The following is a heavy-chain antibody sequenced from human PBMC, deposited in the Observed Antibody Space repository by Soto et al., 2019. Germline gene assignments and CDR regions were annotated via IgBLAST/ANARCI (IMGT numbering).Heavy chain of an antibody. CDR3: ARETYCSSTSCPLGYYYGMDV. J-gene: IGHJ6*02. CDR1: GGSISSGDYY. CDR2: IYYSGST. V-gene: IGHV4-30-4*01. Sequence: TSATLSITCTVSGGSISSGDYYWSWIRQPPGKGLEWIGYIYYSGSTYYNPSLKSRVTISVDTSKNQFSLKLSSVTAADTAVYYCARETYCSSTSCPLGYYYGMDVWGQGTTVTVSS. D-gene: IGHD2-2*01.